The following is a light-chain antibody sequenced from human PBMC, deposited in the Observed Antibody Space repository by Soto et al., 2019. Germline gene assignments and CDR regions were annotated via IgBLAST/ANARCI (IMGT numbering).Light chain of an antibody. CDR3: SSYTCSITLEV. V-gene: IGLV2-14*01. CDR1: SSDVGGYNY. J-gene: IGLJ1*01. Sequence: QSALTQPASVSGSPGQSITISCTGTSSDVGGYNYVSWYQQHPGKAPKLMIYDVSNRPSGVSNRFSGSKSGNTASLTISGLQAEDEADYYCSSYTCSITLEVFVT. CDR2: DVS.